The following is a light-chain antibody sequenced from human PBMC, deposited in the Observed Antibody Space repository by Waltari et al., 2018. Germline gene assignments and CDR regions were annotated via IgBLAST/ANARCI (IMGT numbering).Light chain of an antibody. CDR3: QQYNDWPRT. CDR2: GAS. J-gene: IGKJ1*01. V-gene: IGKV3-15*01. Sequence: IVMTQSPVTLCVSPGERATLSCRSSQSVSSNLAWYQQKPGQAPRLRIYGASTSATGISARVIGSGSGTEFTLTISSLQSEDFAVYYCQQYNDWPRTFGQGTKVEIK. CDR1: QSVSSN.